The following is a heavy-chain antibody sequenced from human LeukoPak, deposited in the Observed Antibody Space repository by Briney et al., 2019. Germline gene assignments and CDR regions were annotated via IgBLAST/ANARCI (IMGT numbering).Heavy chain of an antibody. J-gene: IGHJ4*02. CDR3: ASRLDSSGWYVFDY. CDR2: INSDGSST. Sequence: GGSLRLSCAASGFXFSSYWIHWVRQAPGKGLVWVSHINSDGSSTSYADSVKGRFTISRDNAKNTLYLQMNSLRAEDTAVYYCASRLDSSGWYVFDYWGQGNLVTVSS. CDR1: GFXFSSYW. D-gene: IGHD6-19*01. V-gene: IGHV3-74*01.